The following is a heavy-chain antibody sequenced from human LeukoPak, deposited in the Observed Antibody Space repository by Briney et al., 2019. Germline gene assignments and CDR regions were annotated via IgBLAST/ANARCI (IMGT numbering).Heavy chain of an antibody. V-gene: IGHV3-23*01. CDR2: ISGSGGST. CDR3: AKEEGVYYYDSSEGY. CDR1: GFTFSSYA. J-gene: IGHJ4*02. Sequence: GGSLSLSCAASGFTFSSYAMRWVRQAPGRGLEWVSAISGSGGSTFYGDSVKGRFTISRDNSKNTLYLQRNSLTAEDTAVYYCAKEEGVYYYDSSEGYWGQGTLVTVSS. D-gene: IGHD3-22*01.